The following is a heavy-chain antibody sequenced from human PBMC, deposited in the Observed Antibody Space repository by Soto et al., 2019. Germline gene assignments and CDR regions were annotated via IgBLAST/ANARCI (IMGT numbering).Heavy chain of an antibody. D-gene: IGHD2-8*02. CDR1: AVIPRRGG. J-gene: IGHJ4*02. V-gene: IGHV3-30*18. CDR2: VTHDGSLY. CDR3: AKDRSDTWSFDY. Sequence: CGGSAVIPRRGGNLLGRLFPGKGLEWLAVVTHDGSLYPYADSVKGRFSISRDNSRKTLYLQMNSLRPEDTAVYYCAKDRSDTWSFDYWGQGPLVTVSS.